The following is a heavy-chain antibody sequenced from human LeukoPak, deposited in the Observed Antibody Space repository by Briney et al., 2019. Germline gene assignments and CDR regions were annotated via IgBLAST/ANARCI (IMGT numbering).Heavy chain of an antibody. CDR3: ARDRGTMVRGVIIPLNYFDY. CDR2: IYSSGST. CDR1: GFTVSSHY. J-gene: IGHJ4*02. Sequence: GGSLRLSCAASGFTVSSHYMSWVRQAPGKGLEWVSVIYSSGSTYYADSVKGRFTTSRDNSKNTLYLQMNSLRAEDTAVYYCARDRGTMVRGVIIPLNYFDYWGQGTLVTVSS. D-gene: IGHD3-10*01. V-gene: IGHV3-53*05.